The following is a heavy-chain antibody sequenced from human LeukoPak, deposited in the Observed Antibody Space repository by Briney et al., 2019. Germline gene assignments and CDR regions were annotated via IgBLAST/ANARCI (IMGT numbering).Heavy chain of an antibody. Sequence: GGSLRLSCAASGFTFSTYAMSWVRQAPGKGLEWVSAISDTGDRTYYGDSVQGRFTISRDNSKNTVYLQMNSLRAEDTAVYYCAKDLGYYGSGSSFQHWGQGTLVTVSS. CDR2: ISDTGDRT. CDR1: GFTFSTYA. J-gene: IGHJ1*01. V-gene: IGHV3-23*01. CDR3: AKDLGYYGSGSSFQH. D-gene: IGHD3-10*01.